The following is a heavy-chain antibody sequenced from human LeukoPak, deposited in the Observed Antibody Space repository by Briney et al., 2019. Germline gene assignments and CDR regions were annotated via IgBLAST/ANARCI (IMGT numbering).Heavy chain of an antibody. CDR1: GGSFSGYY. CDR3: ARYSYGRYYFDY. Sequence: SETLSLTCAVYGGSFSGYYWSWIRQPPGKGLEWIGEINHSGSTNYNPSLKSRVTMSVDTSKNQFSLKLSSVTAADTAVYYCARYSYGRYYFDYWGQGTLVTVSS. V-gene: IGHV4-34*10. J-gene: IGHJ4*02. D-gene: IGHD5-18*01. CDR2: INHSGST.